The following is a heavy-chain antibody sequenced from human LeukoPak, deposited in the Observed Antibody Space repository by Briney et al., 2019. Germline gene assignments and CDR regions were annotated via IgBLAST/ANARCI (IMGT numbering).Heavy chain of an antibody. V-gene: IGHV4-39*01. CDR1: GGSISSNSNY. CDR3: NCYDDDYAI. J-gene: IGHJ3*02. Sequence: SETLTLTCSVSGGSISSNSNYWGWMRQPPGTGVEGIVSIYYSESTYYNPSLKSQVTISLDTSTNQFSLKLSSASGRLGHCRRTNCYDDDYAIWGQGTMVTVS. CDR2: IYYSEST. D-gene: IGHD2-2*01.